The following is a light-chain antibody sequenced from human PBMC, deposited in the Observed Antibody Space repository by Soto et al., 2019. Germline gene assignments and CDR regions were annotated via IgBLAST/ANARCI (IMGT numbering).Light chain of an antibody. V-gene: IGKV2-28*01. Sequence: DVVMTQSPLSLPVTPGEAASISCRSSQSLLHRSGYNYLDWYLQKPGQSPQLLIYLGSNRASGVPDRFSGSGSGTDFTLTISRVEAEDVGIYYCMQPLQTPWTFGQGTQVEIK. CDR3: MQPLQTPWT. J-gene: IGKJ1*01. CDR1: QSLLHRSGYNY. CDR2: LGS.